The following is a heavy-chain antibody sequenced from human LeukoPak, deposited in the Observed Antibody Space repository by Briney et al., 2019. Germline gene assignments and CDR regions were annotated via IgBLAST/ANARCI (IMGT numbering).Heavy chain of an antibody. CDR2: IYYSGST. Sequence: PSETLSLTCAVSGYSISSSHWWGWIRQSPGKGLEWIGYIYYSGSTYYNPSLKSRVTISVDTSKNQFSLKLSSVTAADTAVYYCALSGEPYAFDIWGQGTMVTVSS. V-gene: IGHV4-28*01. J-gene: IGHJ3*02. D-gene: IGHD3-10*01. CDR3: ALSGEPYAFDI. CDR1: GYSISSSHW.